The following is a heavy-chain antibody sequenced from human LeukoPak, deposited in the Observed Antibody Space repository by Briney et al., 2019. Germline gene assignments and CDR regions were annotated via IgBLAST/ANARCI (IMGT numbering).Heavy chain of an antibody. V-gene: IGHV3-7*01. D-gene: IGHD6-19*01. J-gene: IGHJ4*02. CDR2: IKEDGSDK. Sequence: GGSLRLSCEVSGFRFSTYWMTWVRQAPGKGLEWVANIKEDGSDKYYVDSVKGRFTISRDNAKNSVYLQMNSLRAEDTAVYYCARGSGWTDYWGQGTLVTVSS. CDR3: ARGSGWTDY. CDR1: GFRFSTYW.